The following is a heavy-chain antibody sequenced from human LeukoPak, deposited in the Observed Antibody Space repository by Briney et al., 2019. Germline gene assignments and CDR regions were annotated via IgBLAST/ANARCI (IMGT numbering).Heavy chain of an antibody. CDR2: IGASGEST. D-gene: IGHD5-24*01. Sequence: GGSLTLSCAASGFTFSNYAMPWLRQAPGKGLEWVSLIGASGESTYYADSVKGRFTISRDNSKNTLSLQMSSLRGEDTAMYFCAKDIQLSTGGRGTMVSVS. CDR3: AKDIQLST. V-gene: IGHV3-23*01. CDR1: GFTFSNYA. J-gene: IGHJ3*01.